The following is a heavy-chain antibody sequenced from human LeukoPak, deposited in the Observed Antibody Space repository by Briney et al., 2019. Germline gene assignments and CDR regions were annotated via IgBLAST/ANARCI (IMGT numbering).Heavy chain of an antibody. Sequence: EASVKVSCKASGYTFTSYGISWVRQAPGQGLEWMGWISAYNGNTNYAQKLQGRVTMTTDTSTSTAYMELSRLRSDDTAVYYCARDSDPLLEWFGNAFDIWGQGTMVTVSS. CDR2: ISAYNGNT. CDR1: GYTFTSYG. V-gene: IGHV1-18*01. D-gene: IGHD3-3*01. CDR3: ARDSDPLLEWFGNAFDI. J-gene: IGHJ3*02.